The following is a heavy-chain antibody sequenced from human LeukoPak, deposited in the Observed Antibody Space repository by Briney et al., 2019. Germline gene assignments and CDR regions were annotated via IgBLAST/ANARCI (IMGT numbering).Heavy chain of an antibody. J-gene: IGHJ4*02. CDR2: INSDGSST. D-gene: IGHD1/OR15-1a*01. CDR1: GFTFSSYS. CDR3: GLTGAIR. V-gene: IGHV3-74*01. Sequence: SGGSLRLSCAASGFTFSSYSMNWVRQAPGKGLEWVSRINSDGSSTSYADSVKGRFTISRDNAKNTLYLQMNSLRAEDTAVYYCGLTGAIRWGQGTLVTVSS.